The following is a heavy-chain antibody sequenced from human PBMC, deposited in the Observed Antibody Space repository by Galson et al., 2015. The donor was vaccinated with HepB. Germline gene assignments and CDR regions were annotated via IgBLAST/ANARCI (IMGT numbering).Heavy chain of an antibody. CDR3: ARVSLREYSSSWYVYDDAFDI. J-gene: IGHJ3*02. CDR2: IWYDGSNK. V-gene: IGHV3-33*01. D-gene: IGHD6-13*01. CDR1: GFTFSSYG. Sequence: SLRLSCAASGFTFSSYGMHWVRQAPGKGLGWVAVIWYDGSNKYYADSVKGRFTISRDNSKNTLYLQMNSLRAEDTAVHYCARVSLREYSSSWYVYDDAFDIWGQGTMVTVSS.